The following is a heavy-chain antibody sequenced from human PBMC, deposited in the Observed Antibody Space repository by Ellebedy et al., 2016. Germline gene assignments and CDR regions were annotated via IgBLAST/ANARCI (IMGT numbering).Heavy chain of an antibody. CDR2: ISYDGSNK. CDR1: GFTFSSYA. J-gene: IGHJ4*02. D-gene: IGHD3-10*01. V-gene: IGHV3-30-3*01. CDR3: AREVRGPLDY. Sequence: GESLKISXAASGFTFSSYAMHWVRQAPGKGLEWVAVISYDGSNKYYADSVKGRFTISRDNSKNTLYLQMNSLRAEDTAVYYCAREVRGPLDYWGQGTLVTVSS.